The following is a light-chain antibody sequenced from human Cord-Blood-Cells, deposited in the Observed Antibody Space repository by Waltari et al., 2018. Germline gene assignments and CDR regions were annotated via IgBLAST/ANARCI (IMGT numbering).Light chain of an antibody. Sequence: DIQMTQSPPSLPVSVGDRVTITCRASQSLSSYLNWYHQKPGKAPKLLIYAAPSVQSGVPSRFSDSGSETDCTLTISSLQPEDFATYYCQQSYSTPLYTFGQGTKLEIK. CDR2: AAP. V-gene: IGKV1-39*01. J-gene: IGKJ2*01. CDR1: QSLSSY. CDR3: QQSYSTPLYT.